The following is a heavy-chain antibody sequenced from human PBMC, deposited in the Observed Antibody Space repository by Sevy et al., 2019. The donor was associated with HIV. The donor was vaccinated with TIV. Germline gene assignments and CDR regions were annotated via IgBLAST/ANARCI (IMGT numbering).Heavy chain of an antibody. CDR3: ARAMGV. Sequence: GGSLRLSCAGAGFTFSNSNMNWVRQAPGKGLEWVANINQDGSEIYYVDSVKGRFTISRENAKNSGYLQMHSLRVEDSGVYYCARAMGVWGQGTTVTVSS. CDR1: GFTFSNSN. J-gene: IGHJ6*02. V-gene: IGHV3-7*01. CDR2: INQDGSEI.